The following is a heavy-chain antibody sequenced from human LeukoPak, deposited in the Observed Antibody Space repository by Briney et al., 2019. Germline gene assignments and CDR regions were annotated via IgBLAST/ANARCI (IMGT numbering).Heavy chain of an antibody. CDR2: IRYDGTYK. CDR1: GFTFSSYG. CDR3: ARDLYPGY. Sequence: PGGSLRLSCAASGFTFSSYGIHWVRQAPGKGLEWVSFIRYDGTYKYYADSVKGRFTISRDNSKSTLYLQMNSLRVEDTAVYYCARDLYPGYWGQGTLVTVSS. V-gene: IGHV3-30*02. D-gene: IGHD3-16*01. J-gene: IGHJ4*02.